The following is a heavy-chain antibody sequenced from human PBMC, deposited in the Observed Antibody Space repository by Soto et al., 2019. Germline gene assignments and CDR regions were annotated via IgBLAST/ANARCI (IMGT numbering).Heavy chain of an antibody. CDR2: ISSSSSYI. J-gene: IGHJ6*02. V-gene: IGHV3-21*01. CDR1: GFTFSSYS. Sequence: XGSLRLSCAASGFTFSSYSMNWVRQAPGKGLEWVSSISSSSSYIYYADSVKGRFTISRDNAKNSLYLQMNRLRAEDTAVYYCARALTVPPGGYYYGMDVWGQGTTVTVSS. D-gene: IGHD4-17*01. CDR3: ARALTVPPGGYYYGMDV.